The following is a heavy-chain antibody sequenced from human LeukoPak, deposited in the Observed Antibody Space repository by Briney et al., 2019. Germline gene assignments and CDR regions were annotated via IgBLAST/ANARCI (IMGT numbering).Heavy chain of an antibody. D-gene: IGHD3-16*01. J-gene: IGHJ4*02. CDR2: IKEDESER. V-gene: IGHV3-7*01. Sequence: PGGSLRLSCAASGFVFTTYTMSWVRQAPGKGLEWVANIKEDESERNYVDSVKGRFTISRGNAKNFMYLEMNSLRVEDTAIYYCTREYWGIDYWGQGVLVTVSS. CDR3: TREYWGIDY. CDR1: GFVFTTYT.